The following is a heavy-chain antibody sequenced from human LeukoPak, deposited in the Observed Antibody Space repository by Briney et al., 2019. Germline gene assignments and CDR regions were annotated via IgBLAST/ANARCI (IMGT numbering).Heavy chain of an antibody. CDR2: IYSGGST. CDR3: ARGPSSSGDYEYFQH. CDR1: GFTVSSNY. D-gene: IGHD6-6*01. Sequence: GGSLRLSCAASGFTVSSNYMSWVRQAPGKGLEWVSVIYSGGSTYYADSVKGRFTISRDNSKNTLYLQMNSLRAEDTAVYYCARGPSSSGDYEYFQHWGQGTLVTVSS. J-gene: IGHJ1*01. V-gene: IGHV3-66*02.